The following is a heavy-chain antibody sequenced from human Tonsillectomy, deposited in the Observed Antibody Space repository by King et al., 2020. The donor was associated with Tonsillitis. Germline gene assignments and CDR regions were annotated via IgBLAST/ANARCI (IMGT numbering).Heavy chain of an antibody. CDR2: IYPGDSDT. V-gene: IGHV5-51*03. CDR3: ARPGYRDNWYAFDM. J-gene: IGHJ3*02. D-gene: IGHD1-1*01. Sequence: VQLVESGAEVKKPGESLKISCKGSGYSFTTYWIGWARQMPGKGLEWMGIIYPGDSDTRYSPSFQGKVTISADKSTRTAYLQWSSLKASHTAIYYFARPGYRDNWYAFDMCGQGTMVTVSS. CDR1: GYSFTTYW.